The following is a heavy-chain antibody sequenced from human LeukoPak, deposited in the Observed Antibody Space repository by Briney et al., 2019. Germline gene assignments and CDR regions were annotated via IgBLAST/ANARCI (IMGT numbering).Heavy chain of an antibody. Sequence: GGSLRLSCAASGFTFRNYWMTWGRQAPGKGLEWVANRKQDGSEKNYVDSVKDRFTISRDNAKNALYLQMNSLRAEDPAVYYCARDQSWEFSSGYYSYWGQGTLVTVSS. D-gene: IGHD3-22*01. CDR3: ARDQSWEFSSGYYSY. CDR1: GFTFRNYW. V-gene: IGHV3-7*01. J-gene: IGHJ4*02. CDR2: RKQDGSEK.